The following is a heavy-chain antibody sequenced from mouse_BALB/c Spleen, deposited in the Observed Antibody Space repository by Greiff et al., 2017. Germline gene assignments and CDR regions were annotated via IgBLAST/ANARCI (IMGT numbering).Heavy chain of an antibody. J-gene: IGHJ4*01. D-gene: IGHD2-2*01. CDR1: GYTFTDYW. CDR3: TRGGYDRVYDRVQ. Sequence: QVQLQQPGAELVMPGASVKMSCKASGYTFTDYWMHWVKQRPGQGLEWIGAIDTSDSYTSYNQKFKGKATLTVDESSSTAYMQLSSLTSEDSAVYYCTRGGYDRVYDRVQGGRGT. V-gene: IGHV1-69*01. CDR2: IDTSDSYT.